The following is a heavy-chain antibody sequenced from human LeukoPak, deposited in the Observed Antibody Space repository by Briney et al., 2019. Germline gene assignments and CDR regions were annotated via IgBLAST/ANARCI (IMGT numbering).Heavy chain of an antibody. D-gene: IGHD2-8*02. J-gene: IGHJ3*02. CDR1: GFTFTTSA. Sequence: TSVKVSCKSSGFTFTTSAVQWVRQARGQRLEWIGRIVVGSGNTDHAQKFQGRLTITRDISTSTAYMELSSLTSDDTAVYYCAAVPNANAWYWDDAFDIWGQGTMVTVSS. CDR3: AAVPNANAWYWDDAFDI. CDR2: IVVGSGNT. V-gene: IGHV1-58*01.